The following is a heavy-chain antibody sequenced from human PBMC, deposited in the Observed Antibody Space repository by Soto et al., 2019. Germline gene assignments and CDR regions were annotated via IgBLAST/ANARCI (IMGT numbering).Heavy chain of an antibody. CDR2: INPSGGST. Sequence: RASVKDSCKASGYTFTSYYMHWVRQAPGQGLEWMGIINPSGGSTSYAQKFQGRVTMTRDTSTSTVYMELSSLRSEDTAVYYCAVRFLEWLPSRHNGMDVWGQGTTVTVSS. J-gene: IGHJ6*02. CDR3: AVRFLEWLPSRHNGMDV. V-gene: IGHV1-46*01. CDR1: GYTFTSYY. D-gene: IGHD3-3*01.